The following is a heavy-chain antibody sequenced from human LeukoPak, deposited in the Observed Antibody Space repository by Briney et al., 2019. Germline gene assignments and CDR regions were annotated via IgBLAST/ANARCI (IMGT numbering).Heavy chain of an antibody. Sequence: PSETLSLTCTVSADSFSSHYWTWIRQPPGKGLEWIGYISYTGSTNYNPSLKSRLTISVDTSKNQFSLKLSSVTAADTAVYYCARDPTTVTKGFDVWGLGTLVTVSS. J-gene: IGHJ3*01. V-gene: IGHV4-59*11. CDR2: ISYTGST. D-gene: IGHD4-17*01. CDR3: ARDPTTVTKGFDV. CDR1: ADSFSSHY.